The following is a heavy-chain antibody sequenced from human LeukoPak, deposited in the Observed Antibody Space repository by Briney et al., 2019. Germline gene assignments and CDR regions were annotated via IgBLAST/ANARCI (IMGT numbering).Heavy chain of an antibody. J-gene: IGHJ4*02. D-gene: IGHD3-3*02. V-gene: IGHV3-23*01. Sequence: GGSLRLSCAASGFTFSTYAMSWVRQAPGKGLEWVSAISGSGGSGSTYYADSVKGRFTISRDNAKNSLYLQMNSLRAEDTAVYYCARGDKYIAFSPPLQGFDYWGQGTLVTVSS. CDR1: GFTFSTYA. CDR2: ISGSGGSGST. CDR3: ARGDKYIAFSPPLQGFDY.